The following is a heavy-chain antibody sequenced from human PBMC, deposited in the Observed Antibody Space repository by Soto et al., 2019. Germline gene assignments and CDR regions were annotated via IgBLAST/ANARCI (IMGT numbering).Heavy chain of an antibody. CDR2: INHSGST. D-gene: IGHD5-18*01. J-gene: IGHJ6*02. CDR1: GGSFSGYY. V-gene: IGHV4-34*01. CDR3: ARIATWIQLWTTYYYYYGMDV. Sequence: SETLSLTCAAYGGSFSGYYWSWIRQPPGKGLEWIGEINHSGSTNYNPSLKSRVTISVDTSKNQFSLKLSSVTAADTAVYYCARIATWIQLWTTYYYYYGMDVWGQGTTVT.